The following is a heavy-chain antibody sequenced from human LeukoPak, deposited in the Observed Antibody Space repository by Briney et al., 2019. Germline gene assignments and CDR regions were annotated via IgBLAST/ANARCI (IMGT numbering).Heavy chain of an antibody. CDR2: IWYDGSNK. J-gene: IGHJ5*02. CDR3: ARVAYFDWLPLNPWFDP. D-gene: IGHD3-9*01. V-gene: IGHV3-33*01. CDR1: GFTFSSYG. Sequence: GRSLRLSCAASGFTFSSYGMHWVRQAPGKGLEWVAVIWYDGSNKYYADSVKGRFTISRGNSKNTLYLQMNSLRAEDTAVYYCARVAYFDWLPLNPWFDPWGQGTLVTVSS.